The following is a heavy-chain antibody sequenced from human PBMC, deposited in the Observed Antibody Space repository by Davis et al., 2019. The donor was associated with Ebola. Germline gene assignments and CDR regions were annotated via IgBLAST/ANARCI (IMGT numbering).Heavy chain of an antibody. CDR3: ARDLEGRDGSSWSYYYYYMDV. Sequence: SVKVSCKASGGTFSSYAISWVRQAPGQGLEWMGGIISIFGTANYAQKFQGRVTITADESTSTAYMELSSLRSEDTAVYYCARDLEGRDGSSWSYYYYYMDVWGKGTTVTVSS. CDR1: GGTFSSYA. CDR2: IISIFGTA. D-gene: IGHD6-13*01. J-gene: IGHJ6*03. V-gene: IGHV1-69*13.